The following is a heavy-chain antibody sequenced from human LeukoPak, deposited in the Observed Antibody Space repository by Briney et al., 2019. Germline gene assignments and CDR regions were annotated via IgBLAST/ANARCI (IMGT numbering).Heavy chain of an antibody. CDR2: IYYSGST. V-gene: IGHV4-31*03. D-gene: IGHD2-8*01. J-gene: IGHJ4*02. CDR3: AREAEVSAGFDY. Sequence: PSETLSLTCTVSGGSIISAGYYWSWIRQHPGKGLEWIGYIYYSGSTYYHPSLQSRVTISVDTSKNQFSLKLSSVTAADTAVYCCAREAEVSAGFDYWGQGTLVTVSS. CDR1: GGSIISAGYY.